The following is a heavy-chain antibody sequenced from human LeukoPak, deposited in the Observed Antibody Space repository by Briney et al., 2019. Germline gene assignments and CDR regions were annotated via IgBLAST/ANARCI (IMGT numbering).Heavy chain of an antibody. V-gene: IGHV4-34*01. CDR1: GGSFSGYY. D-gene: IGHD5-18*01. CDR2: INHSGST. Sequence: SEALSLTCAVYGGSFSGYYWSWIRQPPGKGLEWIGEINHSGSTNYNPSLKSRVTISVDTSKNQFSLKLSSVTAADTAVYYCARGAIHGSRCMDVWGKGTTVTVSS. J-gene: IGHJ6*03. CDR3: ARGAIHGSRCMDV.